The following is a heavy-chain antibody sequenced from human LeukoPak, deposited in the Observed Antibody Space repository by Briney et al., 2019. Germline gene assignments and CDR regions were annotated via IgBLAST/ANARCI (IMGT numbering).Heavy chain of an antibody. V-gene: IGHV3-33*01. CDR3: ARDFCSGGSCYPDAFDI. CDR1: GFTFSSYG. CDR2: IWYDGTNT. D-gene: IGHD2-15*01. Sequence: GGSLRLSCAASGFTFSSYGMHWVRQAPGKGLEWVAVIWYDGTNTYYADSVKGRFTISRDNSKNTLYLQMNSLRAEDTAVYYCARDFCSGGSCYPDAFDIRGQGTMVTVSS. J-gene: IGHJ3*02.